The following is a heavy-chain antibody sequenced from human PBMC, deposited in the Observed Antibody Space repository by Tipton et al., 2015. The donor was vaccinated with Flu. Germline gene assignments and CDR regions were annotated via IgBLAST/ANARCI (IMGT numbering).Heavy chain of an antibody. D-gene: IGHD5-12*01. V-gene: IGHV4-39*07. J-gene: IGHJ4*02. CDR1: GDSIITTTYF. CDR3: ARGRTVATIYDY. Sequence: TLSLTCTVSGDSIITTTYFWGWIRQPPGKGLEWIGNIYSSGTTYYNPSLKSRVTISIDTSKNQFSLRLNSVTAADTAEYYCARGRTVATIYDYWGQGTLVTVSS. CDR2: IYSSGTT.